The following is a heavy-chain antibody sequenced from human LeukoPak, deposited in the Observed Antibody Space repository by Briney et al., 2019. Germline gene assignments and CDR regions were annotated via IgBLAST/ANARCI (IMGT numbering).Heavy chain of an antibody. V-gene: IGHV3-7*01. CDR2: IKQGGSEK. CDR3: ASVYSPFAFDI. CDR1: GFTFSSYW. D-gene: IGHD1-26*01. J-gene: IGHJ3*02. Sequence: PGGSLRLSCAASGFTFSSYWMSWVRQAPGKGLEWVANIKQGGSEKYYVDFVKGRFTISRDNAKNSLYLQMNSLRAEDTAVYYCASVYSPFAFDIWGQGTMVTVSS.